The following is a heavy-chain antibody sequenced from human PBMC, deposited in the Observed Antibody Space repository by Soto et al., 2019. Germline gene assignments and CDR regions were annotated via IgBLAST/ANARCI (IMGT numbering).Heavy chain of an antibody. V-gene: IGHV4-59*08. CDR2: IYYSGST. CDR1: GGSISSYY. D-gene: IGHD4-17*01. Sequence: QVQLQESGPGLVKPSETLSLTCTVSGGSISSYYWSWIRQPPGKGLEWIGYIYYSGSTNYNPSLKSRVTIAVDTSKNQFSLKLSSVTAADTAVYYCASASYGDYPIDYFQHWGQGTLVTVSS. J-gene: IGHJ1*01. CDR3: ASASYGDYPIDYFQH.